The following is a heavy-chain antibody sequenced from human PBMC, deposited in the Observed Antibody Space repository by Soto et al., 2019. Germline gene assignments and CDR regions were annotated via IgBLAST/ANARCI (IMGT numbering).Heavy chain of an antibody. D-gene: IGHD1-26*01. Sequence: KASETLSLTCAVSGYSISSDYYWGWIRQPPGKGLEWIASKYHSGSTYYIPSLKSRVTISVDTSKNQLSLKLSSVTAADTAVYYCARGVLGATTYFDYWGQGTLVTVSS. V-gene: IGHV4-38-2*01. CDR1: GYSISSDYY. CDR2: KYHSGST. CDR3: ARGVLGATTYFDY. J-gene: IGHJ4*02.